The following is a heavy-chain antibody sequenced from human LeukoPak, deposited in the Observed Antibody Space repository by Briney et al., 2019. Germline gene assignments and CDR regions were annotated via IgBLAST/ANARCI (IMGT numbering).Heavy chain of an antibody. Sequence: PSETLSLTCTVSGGSISSSSYYWGWIRQPPGKGLEWIGSIYYSGSTYYNPSLKSRVTISVDTSKNQFSLKLSSVTAADTAVYFCARDRSSGWLNWFDPWGQGTLVTVSP. CDR1: GGSISSSSYY. D-gene: IGHD6-19*01. J-gene: IGHJ5*02. V-gene: IGHV4-39*02. CDR3: ARDRSSGWLNWFDP. CDR2: IYYSGST.